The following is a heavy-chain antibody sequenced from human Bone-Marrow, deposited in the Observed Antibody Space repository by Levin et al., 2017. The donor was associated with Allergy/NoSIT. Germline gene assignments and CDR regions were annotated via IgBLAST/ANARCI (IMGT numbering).Heavy chain of an antibody. CDR1: GFTFSDYS. V-gene: IGHV3-21*01. CDR2: ISSDSSDL. D-gene: IGHD2/OR15-2a*01. Sequence: GGSLRLSCIVSGFTFSDYSIYWVRQAPGKGLEWISSISSDSSDLYYADSVKGRFTISRDNAKNSLSLQVSSLRVEDTAVYHCVRGIIGDVRVAHKEAFDVWGQGTMVTVSS. J-gene: IGHJ3*01. CDR3: VRGIIGDVRVAHKEAFDV.